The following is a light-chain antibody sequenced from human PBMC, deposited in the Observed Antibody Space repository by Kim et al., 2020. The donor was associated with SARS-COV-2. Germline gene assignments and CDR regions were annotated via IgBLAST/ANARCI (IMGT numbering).Light chain of an antibody. V-gene: IGKV3-15*01. Sequence: VSPGERVTISCRSTKRVNDNLAWYQQKPGQPPRLLVYGGSVTPTYIPARFSGSGSKTEYTLTVTSLQSEDFAIYYCQQYDEWPWTFGQGTRVDIK. CDR2: GGS. CDR1: KRVNDN. CDR3: QQYDEWPWT. J-gene: IGKJ1*01.